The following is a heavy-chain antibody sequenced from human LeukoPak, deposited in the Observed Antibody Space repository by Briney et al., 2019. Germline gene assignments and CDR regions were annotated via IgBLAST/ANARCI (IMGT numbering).Heavy chain of an antibody. J-gene: IGHJ3*02. CDR2: ISSSGST. Sequence: SQTLSLTCTVSGDSISSGDYYWSWIRQPAGKGLEWIGRISSSGSTNYNPSLKSRVTISVDTSKNQFSLKLSSVTAADTAVYYCARGSYYDSSGYSHDAFDIWGQGTMVTVSS. CDR1: GDSISSGDYY. V-gene: IGHV4-61*02. D-gene: IGHD3-22*01. CDR3: ARGSYYDSSGYSHDAFDI.